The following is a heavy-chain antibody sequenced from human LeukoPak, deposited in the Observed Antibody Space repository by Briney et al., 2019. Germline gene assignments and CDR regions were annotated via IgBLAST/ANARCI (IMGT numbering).Heavy chain of an antibody. Sequence: HPGGSLRLSCAASGFTFTNYAMTWVRQAPGKGLEWVAVISYDGSNKYYADSVKGRFSISRDNAKSSLYLQMNSLRAEDTADYYCLGSNMAVVWGQGALVTVSS. V-gene: IGHV3-30*03. D-gene: IGHD2-2*01. CDR1: GFTFTNYA. CDR2: ISYDGSNK. CDR3: LGSNMAVV. J-gene: IGHJ4*02.